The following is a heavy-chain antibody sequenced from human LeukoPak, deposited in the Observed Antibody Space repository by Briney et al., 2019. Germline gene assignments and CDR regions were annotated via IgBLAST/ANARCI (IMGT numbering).Heavy chain of an antibody. Sequence: PGGSLRLSCAASGFTFSSYEMNWVRQAPGKGLEWVSYISSSGSTIYYADSVKGRFTISRDNAKNSLYLQMNSLRAEDTAVYYCARTWFGESFDYWGQRTLVTVSS. J-gene: IGHJ4*02. CDR1: GFTFSSYE. CDR2: ISSSGSTI. V-gene: IGHV3-48*03. D-gene: IGHD3-10*01. CDR3: ARTWFGESFDY.